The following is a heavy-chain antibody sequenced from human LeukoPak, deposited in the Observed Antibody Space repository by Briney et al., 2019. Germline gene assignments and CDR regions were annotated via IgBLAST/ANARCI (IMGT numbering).Heavy chain of an antibody. V-gene: IGHV3-23*01. CDR2: ISGSGGST. CDR3: AKETKGSGSYNYDY. Sequence: GGSLRLSCAASGFTFSSYAMSWVRQAPGKGLEWVSAISGSGGSTYYADSVKGWFTISRDNSKNTLYLQMNNLRAEDTAVYYCAKETKGSGSYNYDYWGQGNLVTVSS. CDR1: GFTFSSYA. D-gene: IGHD3-10*01. J-gene: IGHJ4*02.